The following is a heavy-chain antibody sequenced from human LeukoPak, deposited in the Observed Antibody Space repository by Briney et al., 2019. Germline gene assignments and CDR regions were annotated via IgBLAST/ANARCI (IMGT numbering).Heavy chain of an antibody. J-gene: IGHJ6*03. CDR1: GGSFSGYY. D-gene: IGHD6-19*01. V-gene: IGHV4-34*01. Sequence: SETLSLTCAVYGGSFSGYYWSWIRQPPGKGLEWIGEINHSGSTNCNPSLKSRVTISVDTSKNQFSLKLRSVTAADTAVYYCARDETYSSDWQSNHYYYYMDVWGKGTTVTVSS. CDR2: INHSGST. CDR3: ARDETYSSDWQSNHYYYYMDV.